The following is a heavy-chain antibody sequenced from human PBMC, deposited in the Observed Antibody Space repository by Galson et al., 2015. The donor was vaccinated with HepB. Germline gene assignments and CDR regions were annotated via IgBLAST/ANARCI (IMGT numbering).Heavy chain of an antibody. Sequence: SLRLSCAASGFTFSSYAMHWVRQAPGKGLEWVAVISYDGSNKYYADSVKGRFTISRDNSKNTLYLQMNSLRAEDTAVYYCAKAGAVAAPFDYYGMDVWGQGTTVTVSS. D-gene: IGHD6-19*01. CDR1: GFTFSSYA. CDR2: ISYDGSNK. J-gene: IGHJ6*02. V-gene: IGHV3-30*04. CDR3: AKAGAVAAPFDYYGMDV.